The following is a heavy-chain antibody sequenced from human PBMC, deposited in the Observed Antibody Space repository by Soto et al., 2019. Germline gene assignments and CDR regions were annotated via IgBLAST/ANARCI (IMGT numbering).Heavy chain of an antibody. D-gene: IGHD3-10*01. J-gene: IGHJ4*02. CDR3: ATGGWFGELLPGNDY. V-gene: IGHV3-33*01. CDR1: GFTFSSYG. CDR2: IWYDGSNK. Sequence: QVQLVESGGGVVQPGRSLRLSCAASGFTFSSYGMHWVRQAPGKGLEWVAVIWYDGSNKYYADSVKGRFTISRDNSKNTLYLQMNSLRAEDTAVYYCATGGWFGELLPGNDYWGQGTLVTVSS.